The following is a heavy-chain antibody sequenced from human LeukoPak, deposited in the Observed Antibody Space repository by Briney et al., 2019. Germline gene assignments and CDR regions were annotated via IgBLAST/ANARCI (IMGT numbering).Heavy chain of an antibody. V-gene: IGHV3-30*03. J-gene: IGHJ4*02. CDR3: ARSGYSSSFDY. D-gene: IGHD6-13*01. CDR2: ISYDGSNK. CDR1: GFTFSDYY. Sequence: GGSLRLSCAASGFTFSDYYMSWIRQAPGKGLEWVAVISYDGSNKYYADSVKGRFTISRDNSKNTLYLQMSSLRAEDTAVYYCARSGYSSSFDYWGQGTLVTVSS.